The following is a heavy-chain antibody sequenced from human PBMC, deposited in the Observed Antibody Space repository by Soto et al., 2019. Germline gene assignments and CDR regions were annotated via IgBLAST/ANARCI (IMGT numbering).Heavy chain of an antibody. D-gene: IGHD4-17*01. Sequence: SVTCTVSCCSISSYYWSWIRQPPGKGLEWIGYIYYSGSTNYNPSLKSRVTISVDTSKNQFSLKLSSVTAADTAVYYCAREPPSYGRLYLDYSSDGTRVTVS. CDR2: IYYSGST. CDR1: CCSISSYY. V-gene: IGHV4-59*01. J-gene: IGHJ4*01. CDR3: AREPPSYGRLYLDY.